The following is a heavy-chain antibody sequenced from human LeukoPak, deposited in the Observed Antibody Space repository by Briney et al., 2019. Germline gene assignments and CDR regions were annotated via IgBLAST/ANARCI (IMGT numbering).Heavy chain of an antibody. D-gene: IGHD6-19*01. V-gene: IGHV3-21*04. Sequence: GGSLRLSCAACGYTFSSYSMNWVRQAPGKGLEWVSSISSSSSYIYYADSVKGRFTISRDNSKNTLYLQMHSLIADDTCVYYCARGRGAVAGDTFDIWAQGTMVTVSS. CDR1: GYTFSSYS. CDR2: ISSSSSYI. J-gene: IGHJ3*02. CDR3: ARGRGAVAGDTFDI.